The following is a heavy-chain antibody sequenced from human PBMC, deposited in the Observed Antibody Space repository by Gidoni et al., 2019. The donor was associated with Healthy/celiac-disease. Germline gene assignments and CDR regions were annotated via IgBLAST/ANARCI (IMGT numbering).Heavy chain of an antibody. D-gene: IGHD1-7*01. CDR2: INHSGST. Sequence: QVQLQQWGAGLLKPSETLSLTCAVYGGSFSGYYWSWIRQPPGKGLEWIGEINHSGSTNYNPSLKSRVTISVDTSKNQFSLKLSSVTAADTAVYYCARVGNRGTTLWGQGTLVTVSS. V-gene: IGHV4-34*01. CDR1: GGSFSGYY. CDR3: ARVGNRGTTL. J-gene: IGHJ4*02.